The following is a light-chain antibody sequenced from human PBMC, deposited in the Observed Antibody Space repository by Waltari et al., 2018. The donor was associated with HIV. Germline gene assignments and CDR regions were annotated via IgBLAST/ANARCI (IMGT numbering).Light chain of an antibody. CDR2: EVI. Sequence: QSALTQPASVSGSPGQSISISCTGTSSDVGGYNAVSWYQQHPAKAPKLVILEVIKRPSGVSNRFSGSKSGNRTSLTISGLQAEDEAYYYCSSYTSSDTVVFGGGTKVTVL. J-gene: IGLJ2*01. CDR1: SSDVGGYNA. CDR3: SSYTSSDTVV. V-gene: IGLV2-14*01.